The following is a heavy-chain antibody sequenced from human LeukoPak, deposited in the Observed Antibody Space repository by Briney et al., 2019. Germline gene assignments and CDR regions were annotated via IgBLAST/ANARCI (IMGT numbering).Heavy chain of an antibody. J-gene: IGHJ4*02. CDR2: IYYSGST. D-gene: IGHD3-22*01. Sequence: SETPSLTCTVSGGSISSSSYYWGWIRQPPGKGLEWIRSIYYSGSTYYNPSLKSRVTISVDTSKNQFSLKLSSVTAADTAVYYCARQNYYDSSGFDYWGQGTLVTVSS. V-gene: IGHV4-39*01. CDR3: ARQNYYDSSGFDY. CDR1: GGSISSSSYY.